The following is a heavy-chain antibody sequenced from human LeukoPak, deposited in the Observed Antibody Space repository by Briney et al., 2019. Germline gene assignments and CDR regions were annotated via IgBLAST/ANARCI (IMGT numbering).Heavy chain of an antibody. J-gene: IGHJ4*02. D-gene: IGHD3/OR15-3a*01. CDR3: VRGSFGPDI. CDR2: IWYDGSNK. Sequence: GRSLRLSCAASGFTFSSYGMHWVRQAPGKGLEWVAVIWYDGSNKYYADSVKGRFTISRDNAKNTLYLQMNSLRAEDTAVYYCVRGSFGPDIWGQGTLVTVSS. CDR1: GFTFSSYG. V-gene: IGHV3-33*01.